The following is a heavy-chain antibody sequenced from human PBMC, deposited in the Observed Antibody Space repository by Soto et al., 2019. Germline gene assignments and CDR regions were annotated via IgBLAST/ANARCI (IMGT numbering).Heavy chain of an antibody. J-gene: IGHJ6*02. CDR2: IVVASGQT. D-gene: IGHD2-15*01. CDR3: SADRPDIGVGWWV. V-gene: IGHV1-58*02. CDR1: GSGFISSG. Sequence: SVKVSCKASGSGFISSGIQWVRQAHEQRLEWIGWIVVASGQTNYAQNFRGRVAITRDTSTATAYIELTGLTSEDTAVYFCSADRPDIGVGWWVWGQGTTVTVSS.